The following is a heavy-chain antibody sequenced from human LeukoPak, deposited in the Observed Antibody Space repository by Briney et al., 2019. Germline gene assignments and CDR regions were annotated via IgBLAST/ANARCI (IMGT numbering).Heavy chain of an antibody. Sequence: PSETLSLTCAVSDYSISSSNWSGWIRQPPGKGLEWIGYMYYSGSTYYNPSLKSRVTMSVDTSKNQFSLKLSSVTAVDTAVYYCARQSGSYGVYWGQGTLVTVSS. J-gene: IGHJ4*02. CDR2: MYYSGST. D-gene: IGHD1-26*01. V-gene: IGHV4-28*01. CDR1: DYSISSSNW. CDR3: ARQSGSYGVY.